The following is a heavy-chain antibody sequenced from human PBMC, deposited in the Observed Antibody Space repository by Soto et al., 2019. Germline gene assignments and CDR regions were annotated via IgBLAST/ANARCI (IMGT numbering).Heavy chain of an antibody. Sequence: QVQLVQSGAEVKKPGSPVRVSCTASGDTFNFYTISWVRQVPGQGPEWMGRIIPMLGMTNYAQKFQGRVTIMADKTTSTVYMNLSGLPSEDTAVYYCATNYGSGSKHFAYWGKGTLVTVSS. J-gene: IGHJ4*02. CDR3: ATNYGSGSKHFAY. V-gene: IGHV1-69*02. CDR2: IIPMLGMT. CDR1: GDTFNFYT. D-gene: IGHD3-10*01.